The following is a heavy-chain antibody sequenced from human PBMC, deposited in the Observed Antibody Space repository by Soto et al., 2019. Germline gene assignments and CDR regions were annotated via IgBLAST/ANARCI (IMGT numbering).Heavy chain of an antibody. CDR3: ARYCSSSGSYYGMLV. V-gene: IGHV5-51*01. CDR1: GYSFTSYW. Sequence: GESLKISCKGSGYSFTSYWIGWVRQMPGKGMEWMGIIYPGDSDTRYSPSFQGQVTISADKSISTAYLQWSSLKASDTAMYYCARYCSSSGSYYGMLVSCQETTVSVSS. D-gene: IGHD6-6*01. J-gene: IGHJ6*02. CDR2: IYPGDSDT.